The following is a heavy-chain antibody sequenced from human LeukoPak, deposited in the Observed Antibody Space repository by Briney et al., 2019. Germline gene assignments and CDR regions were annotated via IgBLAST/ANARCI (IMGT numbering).Heavy chain of an antibody. CDR3: AKTTTGYRSGRYPGWPVDY. CDR1: GFTFGSHA. CDR2: ISGSGGDT. J-gene: IGHJ4*02. V-gene: IGHV3-23*01. D-gene: IGHD6-19*01. Sequence: GGSLRLSCAASGFTFGSHAVSWVRQAPGKGLEWVSAISGSGGDTYYADSVKGRFTISRDNSKNIVHLQMNSLSTEDTALYYCAKTTTGYRSGRYPGWPVDYWGRGTLVTVSS.